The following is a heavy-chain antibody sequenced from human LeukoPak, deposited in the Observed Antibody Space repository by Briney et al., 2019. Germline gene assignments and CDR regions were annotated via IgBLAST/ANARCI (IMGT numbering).Heavy chain of an antibody. J-gene: IGHJ3*02. CDR3: AREEYCSGGSCPNTLGDAFDI. CDR2: INPNSGGT. CDR1: GYTFTGYY. V-gene: IGHV1-2*04. Sequence: GASVKVSCKASGYTFTGYYMHWVRQAPGQGLEWMGWINPNSGGTNYAQKFQGWVTMTRDTSISTAYMELSRLRSDDTAVYYCAREEYCSGGSCPNTLGDAFDIWGQGTMVTVSS. D-gene: IGHD2-15*01.